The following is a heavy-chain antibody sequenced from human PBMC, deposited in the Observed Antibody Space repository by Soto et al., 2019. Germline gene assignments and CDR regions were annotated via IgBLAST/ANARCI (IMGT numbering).Heavy chain of an antibody. Sequence: KPSETLSLTCTVSGGSVSSGSYYWSWIRQPPGKGLEWIGYIYYSGSTNYNPSLKSRVTISVDTSKNQFSLKLSSVTAADTAVYYCARDRVLLWFGELSNYGMDVWGQGTTVTVSS. CDR3: ARDRVLLWFGELSNYGMDV. CDR2: IYYSGST. J-gene: IGHJ6*02. D-gene: IGHD3-10*01. V-gene: IGHV4-61*01. CDR1: GGSVSSGSYY.